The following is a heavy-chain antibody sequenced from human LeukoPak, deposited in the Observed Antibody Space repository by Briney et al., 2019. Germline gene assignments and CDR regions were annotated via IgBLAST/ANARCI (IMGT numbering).Heavy chain of an antibody. Sequence: SQTLSLTCKVSGGSISSGSYCWGWIRHPAGNGLEWFGRIYNSGTTNYQHSLKSRVTISVETYKTQCSLKLSSVTAADTAVYYCARDVADYYDSSGYDYWGQGTLVTVSS. CDR2: IYNSGTT. CDR3: ARDVADYYDSSGYDY. CDR1: GGSISSGSYC. J-gene: IGHJ4*02. V-gene: IGHV4-61*02. D-gene: IGHD3-22*01.